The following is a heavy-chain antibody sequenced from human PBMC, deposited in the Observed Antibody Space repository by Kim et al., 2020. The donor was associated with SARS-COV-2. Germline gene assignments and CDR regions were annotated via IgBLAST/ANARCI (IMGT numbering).Heavy chain of an antibody. D-gene: IGHD3-16*01. CDR2: IRGDGSTT. J-gene: IGHJ3*02. CDR1: GFTLSNNW. Sequence: GGSLRLSCVASGFTLSNNWMHWVRQTPGKGLVWVARIRGDGSTTTHAYAVKGRTITSRDNDNYILHQIKNHTTAEEAVIYHSVGDSVYVLAIWSQGTNVT. CDR3: VGDSVYVLAI. V-gene: IGHV3-74*01.